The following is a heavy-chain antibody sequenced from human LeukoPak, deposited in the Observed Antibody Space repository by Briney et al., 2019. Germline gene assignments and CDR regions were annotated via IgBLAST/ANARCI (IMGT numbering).Heavy chain of an antibody. Sequence: SETLSLTCAVYGGSFSGYYWSWIRQPPGKGLEWIGEINHSGSTNYNPSLKSRVTISVDTSKNQFSLKLSSVTAADTAVYYCARVQRYFDWLLSHYFDYWGQGTLVTVSS. CDR3: ARVQRYFDWLLSHYFDY. CDR1: GGSFSGYY. D-gene: IGHD3-9*01. CDR2: INHSGST. V-gene: IGHV4-34*01. J-gene: IGHJ4*02.